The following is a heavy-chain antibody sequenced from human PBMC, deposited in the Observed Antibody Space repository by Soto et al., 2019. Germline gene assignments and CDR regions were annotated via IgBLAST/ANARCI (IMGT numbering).Heavy chain of an antibody. J-gene: IGHJ4*02. CDR1: GFSLSTSGMR. Sequence: SGPTLVNPTQTLTLTCTFSGFSLSTSGMRVSWIRQPPGKALEWLARIDWDDEKFYSTSLKSRLTISKDTSKNQVVFTMTNMDPVDTATYYCARDGREFDYWGQGPWSPSPQ. CDR2: IDWDDEK. V-gene: IGHV2-70*04. CDR3: ARDGREFDY. D-gene: IGHD1-26*01.